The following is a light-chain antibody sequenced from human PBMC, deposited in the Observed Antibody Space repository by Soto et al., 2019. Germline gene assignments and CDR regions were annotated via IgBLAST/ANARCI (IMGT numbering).Light chain of an antibody. CDR1: QGISNY. CDR3: QKYNSASCT. Sequence: DIQMTQSPSSLSASVGDRVTITCRASQGISNYLAWYQQQPGKVPKLLIYVASTLQAGFPSRYSGSGSGTDFTLTISLLQPEDVANYYCQKYNSASCTFGQGTKVEIK. CDR2: VAS. J-gene: IGKJ1*01. V-gene: IGKV1-27*01.